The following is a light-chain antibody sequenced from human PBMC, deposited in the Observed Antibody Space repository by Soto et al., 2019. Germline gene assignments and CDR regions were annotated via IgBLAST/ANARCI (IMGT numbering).Light chain of an antibody. J-gene: IGKJ5*01. CDR2: DAS. CDR1: ESIRTY. CDR3: QQRTNWPIT. Sequence: EIVLTQSPATLSLSPGERATLSCRASESIRTYLAWYQQKPGQAPRLLIYDASNRATGVPARFSGSGSGTDFALTIDSLGPEDFAAYYCQQRTNWPITFGQGTRLETK. V-gene: IGKV3-11*01.